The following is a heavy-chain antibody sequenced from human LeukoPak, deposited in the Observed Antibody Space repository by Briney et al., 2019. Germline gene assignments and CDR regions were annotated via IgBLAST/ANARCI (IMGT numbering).Heavy chain of an antibody. CDR3: ARDHPVTGRGY. CDR1: GFTFSSYS. V-gene: IGHV3-21*01. CDR2: ISSSSSYI. Sequence: GGSLRLSCAASGFTFSSYSMNWVRQAPGKGLEWVSSISSSSSYIYYADSVKGRFTISRDNAKNSLYLQMNSLRAEDTAVYYCARDHPVTGRGYWGQGTLVTVSS. J-gene: IGHJ4*02. D-gene: IGHD2-21*01.